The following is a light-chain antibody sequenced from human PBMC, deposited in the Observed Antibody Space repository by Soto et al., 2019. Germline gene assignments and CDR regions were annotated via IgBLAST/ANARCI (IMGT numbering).Light chain of an antibody. V-gene: IGLV2-11*01. CDR2: DVS. Sequence: QSALTQPRSVSGSPGQSVTISCTGTSSDVGAYNYVSWYQHHPGKAPKVMIYDVSERPSGVPDRFSGSKSDNNASLTISGLQAEDEADYYCCSYAGSYPGVFGGGTKLTVL. CDR3: CSYAGSYPGV. J-gene: IGLJ3*02. CDR1: SSDVGAYNY.